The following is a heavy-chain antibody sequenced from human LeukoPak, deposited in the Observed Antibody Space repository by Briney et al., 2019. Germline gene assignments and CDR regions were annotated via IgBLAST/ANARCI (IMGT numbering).Heavy chain of an antibody. Sequence: SETLSLTCTVSGGSISSGSYYWGWIRQPPGKGLEWIGSISYSGSTYYNPSLKSRVTISVDTSKNQFSLKLSSVTAADTAVYYCARRRYFDLWGRGTLVTVSS. V-gene: IGHV4-39*01. CDR1: GGSISSGSYY. J-gene: IGHJ2*01. CDR2: ISYSGST. CDR3: ARRRYFDL.